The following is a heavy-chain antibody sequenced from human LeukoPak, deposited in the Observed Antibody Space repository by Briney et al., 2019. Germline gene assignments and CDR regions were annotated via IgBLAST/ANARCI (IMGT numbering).Heavy chain of an antibody. J-gene: IGHJ4*02. CDR1: GYTLTELS. V-gene: IGHV1-24*01. CDR2: FDPEDGET. D-gene: IGHD5-12*01. Sequence: ASVKVSCKVSGYTLTELSMHWVRQAPGKGLEWMGGFDPEDGETFYAQKFQGRVTMTRDTSISTAYMELSRLRSDDTAVYYCARAWLRLNPYFDYWGQGTLVTVSS. CDR3: ARAWLRLNPYFDY.